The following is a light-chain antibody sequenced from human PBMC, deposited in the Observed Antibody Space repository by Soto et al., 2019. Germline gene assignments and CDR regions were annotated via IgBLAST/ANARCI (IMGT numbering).Light chain of an antibody. CDR3: LQTTQFSWT. V-gene: IGKV2D-29*01. CDR2: EVS. Sequence: DIVMTQTPLSLSVTPGQPASISCKSSQSLLNSGGKTYFYWYLQKPGQPPQLLIYEVSTRFSGVPDRVRGSGSVTDFTLNISWVEADDVGFYCCLQTTQFSWTFGQGTKFDIK. J-gene: IGKJ1*01. CDR1: QSLLNSGGKTY.